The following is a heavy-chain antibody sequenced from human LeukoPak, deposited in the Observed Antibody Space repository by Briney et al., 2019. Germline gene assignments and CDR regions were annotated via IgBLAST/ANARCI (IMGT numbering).Heavy chain of an antibody. D-gene: IGHD3-10*02. J-gene: IGHJ6*04. CDR3: AELGITMIGGV. CDR1: GFTFDDYA. CDR2: INWNSDSI. Sequence: PGRSLRLSCAVSGFTFDDYAMHWVRQVPGKGLEWVSGINWNSDSIGYAVRGRFTISRDNAKNSLYLQMNSLRVEDTALYYCAELGITMIGGVWGKGTTVTISS. V-gene: IGHV3-9*01.